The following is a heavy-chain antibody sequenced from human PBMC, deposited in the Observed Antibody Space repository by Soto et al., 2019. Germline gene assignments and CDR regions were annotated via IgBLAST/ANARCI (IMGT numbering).Heavy chain of an antibody. CDR3: ARDLSVVAATGYFDY. V-gene: IGHV3-11*01. CDR2: ISSSGSTT. J-gene: IGHJ4*02. D-gene: IGHD2-15*01. Sequence: PVGSLRLSCAASGFTFSDYYMSWIRQAPGRGLEWVSYISSSGSTTYYADSVKGRFTISRDNAKNSLYLQMNSLRAEDTAVYYCARDLSVVAATGYFDYWGQGTLVTVSS. CDR1: GFTFSDYY.